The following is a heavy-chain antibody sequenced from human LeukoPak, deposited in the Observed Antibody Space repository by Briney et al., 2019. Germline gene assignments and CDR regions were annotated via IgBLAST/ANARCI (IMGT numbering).Heavy chain of an antibody. D-gene: IGHD3-3*01. J-gene: IGHJ4*02. CDR1: GFTFSSYW. CDR3: ASGTQNYDFWSGYFLGVFDY. Sequence: GGSLRLSCAASGFTFSSYWMSWVRQAPGKGLEWVANIKQDGSEEYYVDSVKGRFTISRDNAKNSLYLQMNSLRAEDTAVYYCASGTQNYDFWSGYFLGVFDYWGQGTLVTVSS. V-gene: IGHV3-7*01. CDR2: IKQDGSEE.